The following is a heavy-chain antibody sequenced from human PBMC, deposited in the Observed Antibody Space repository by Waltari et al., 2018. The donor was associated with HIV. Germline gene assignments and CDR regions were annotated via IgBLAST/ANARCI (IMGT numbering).Heavy chain of an antibody. CDR1: GGPTSIGSNN. J-gene: IGHJ4*02. Sequence: QVQPQESGPGLVKPSQTLSPTRPVSGGPTSIGSNNCSWIRQPAGKGLEWIGRIYTSGSTNYNPSLKSRVTISVDTSKNQFSLKLSSVTAADTAVYYCARGGSYGGYYFDYWGQGTLVTVSS. V-gene: IGHV4-61*02. CDR2: IYTSGST. CDR3: ARGGSYGGYYFDY. D-gene: IGHD4-17*01.